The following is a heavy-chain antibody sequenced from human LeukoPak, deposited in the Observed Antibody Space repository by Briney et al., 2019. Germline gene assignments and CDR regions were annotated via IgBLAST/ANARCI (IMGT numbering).Heavy chain of an antibody. D-gene: IGHD3-22*01. V-gene: IGHV3-21*04. CDR2: ISSSSSYI. Sequence: GGSLRLSCAASGFTFSSYSMNWVRQAPGKGLEWVSSISSSSSYIYYADSVKGRFTISRDNSKNTLYLQMNSLRAEDTAVYYCANYGPYYYDSSGYYYGMDVWGQGTTVTVSS. J-gene: IGHJ6*02. CDR3: ANYGPYYYDSSGYYYGMDV. CDR1: GFTFSSYS.